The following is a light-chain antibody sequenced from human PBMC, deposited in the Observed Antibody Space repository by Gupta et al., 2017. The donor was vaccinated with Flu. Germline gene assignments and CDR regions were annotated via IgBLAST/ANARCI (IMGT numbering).Light chain of an antibody. CDR3: QQRIGVPLT. CDR1: QRVSGY. Sequence: DNQMTPSPSSPSGSVGDRVTIPCRASQRVSGYVNWYQQKPGKAPKLLIFDVSNLKSGVPSRFSGSGSGTDFTLTISKLQAEDSATYYCQQRIGVPLTFGRGTXVDIK. V-gene: IGKV1-39*01. CDR2: DVS. J-gene: IGKJ4*01.